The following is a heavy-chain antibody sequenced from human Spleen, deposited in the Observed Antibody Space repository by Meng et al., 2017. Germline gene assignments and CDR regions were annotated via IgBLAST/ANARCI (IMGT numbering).Heavy chain of an antibody. J-gene: IGHJ4*02. V-gene: IGHV4-34*01. CDR3: AREAYSGNQYFDY. Sequence: QVQLQQWGAGLLKPSETLSLTCAVHDGSFIGYYWSWIRQSPGKGLEWIGEINHSGSTNYNPSLKSRVTISVDTSKNQFSLKLSSVTAADTAVYYCAREAYSGNQYFDYWGQGSLVTVSS. CDR2: INHSGST. CDR1: DGSFIGYY. D-gene: IGHD1-26*01.